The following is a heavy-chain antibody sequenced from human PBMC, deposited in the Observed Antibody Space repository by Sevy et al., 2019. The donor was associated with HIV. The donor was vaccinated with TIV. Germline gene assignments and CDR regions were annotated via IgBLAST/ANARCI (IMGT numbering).Heavy chain of an antibody. D-gene: IGHD3-22*01. V-gene: IGHV3-15*01. Sequence: GGSLRLSCAASGFTFSNAWMSWVRQAPGKGLEWVGRIKSTTDGGTTDYAAPVKGRFTISRDDSKNTLYLQMNSLKTEDTAVYYCTTDVSSGYYYGYYYYGVDVWGQGTTVTVSS. CDR3: TTDVSSGYYYGYYYYGVDV. CDR2: IKSTTDGGTT. CDR1: GFTFSNAW. J-gene: IGHJ6*02.